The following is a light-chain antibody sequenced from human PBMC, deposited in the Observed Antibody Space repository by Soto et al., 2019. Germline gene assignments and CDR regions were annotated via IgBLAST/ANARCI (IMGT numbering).Light chain of an antibody. Sequence: DIVMTQSPDSLAVSLGERATFNCKSSQSVLYSPNNKNYLAWYQQKPGQPPKLLIFWASTRESGVPDRFSGSGSGTDFTLTISSLQAEDVAVYSCQQYYSTPWTFGQGTKVEI. J-gene: IGKJ1*01. CDR1: QSVLYSPNNKNY. CDR2: WAS. CDR3: QQYYSTPWT. V-gene: IGKV4-1*01.